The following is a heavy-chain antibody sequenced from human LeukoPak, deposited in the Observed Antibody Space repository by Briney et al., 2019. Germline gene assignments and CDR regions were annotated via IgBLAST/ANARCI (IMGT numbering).Heavy chain of an antibody. CDR1: GGTFSSYA. V-gene: IGHV1-69*04. CDR2: IIPILGIA. J-gene: IGHJ4*02. D-gene: IGHD2-15*01. Sequence: SVKVSCKASGGTFSSYAISWVRQAPGQGLEWMGRIIPILGIANYAQKFQGRVTITADKSTSTAYMELSSLRSEDTAVYYCARPADCSGGSCYLGYWGQGTLVTVSS. CDR3: ARPADCSGGSCYLGY.